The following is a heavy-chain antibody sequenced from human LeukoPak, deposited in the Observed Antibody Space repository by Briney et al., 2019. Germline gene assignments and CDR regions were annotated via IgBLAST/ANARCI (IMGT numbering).Heavy chain of an antibody. V-gene: IGHV3-30*04. CDR3: ARCGGDCYSRGYFDY. Sequence: GGSLRLSCAASGFTFSSYAMHWVRQAPGKGLEWVAVVSYDGSDKYSADSVKGRFTISRDNSKNTLYLQMNSLRAEDTAVYYCARCGGDCYSRGYFDYWGQGTLVTVSS. CDR2: VSYDGSDK. D-gene: IGHD2-21*02. CDR1: GFTFSSYA. J-gene: IGHJ4*02.